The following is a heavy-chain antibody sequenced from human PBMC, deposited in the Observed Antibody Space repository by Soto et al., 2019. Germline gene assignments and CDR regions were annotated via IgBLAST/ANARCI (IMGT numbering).Heavy chain of an antibody. D-gene: IGHD3-10*01. Sequence: QVQLVQSGAEVKKPGASVKVSCKASGYTFTSYDINWVRQATGQGLEWMGWMNPNSGNTGYAQKFQGRVTMTRNTSISTAYMELSRLRSEDTAVYYCARGINYYDSGDDAFDIWGQGTRVTVSS. J-gene: IGHJ3*02. CDR1: GYTFTSYD. CDR3: ARGINYYDSGDDAFDI. CDR2: MNPNSGNT. V-gene: IGHV1-8*01.